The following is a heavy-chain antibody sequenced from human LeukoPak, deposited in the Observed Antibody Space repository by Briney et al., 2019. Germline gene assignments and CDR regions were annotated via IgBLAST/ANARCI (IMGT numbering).Heavy chain of an antibody. J-gene: IGHJ1*01. CDR3: ARDEYGGSYYGGLFQH. CDR2: ISSSSSTI. CDR1: GFTFSSYS. D-gene: IGHD1-26*01. V-gene: IGHV3-48*01. Sequence: GGSLRLSCAASGFTFSSYSMNWVRQAPGKGLEWVSYISSSSSTIYYADSVKGRFTISRDNAKNSLYLQMNSLRAEDTAVYYCARDEYGGSYYGGLFQHWGQGTLVTVSS.